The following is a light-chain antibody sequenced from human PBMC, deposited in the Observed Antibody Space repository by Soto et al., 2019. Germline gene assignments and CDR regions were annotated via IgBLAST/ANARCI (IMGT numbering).Light chain of an antibody. J-gene: IGKJ2*01. CDR1: QSIGSW. CDR2: DAS. V-gene: IGKV1-5*01. CDR3: QQYNSYSPYT. Sequence: QLTQSPSSLSASVGDRVTITCRASQSIGSWVAWYQQKPGKAPQLLIYDASSLESGVPSRFSGSGSGTEFTLAISSLQPDDFATYYCQQYNSYSPYTFGQGTKLEIK.